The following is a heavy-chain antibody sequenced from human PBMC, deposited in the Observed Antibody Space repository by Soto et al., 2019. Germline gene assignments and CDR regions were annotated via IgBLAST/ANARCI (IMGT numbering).Heavy chain of an antibody. D-gene: IGHD4-17*01. CDR2: IKPDGTMT. CDR3: VSASYGDHEYFQN. V-gene: IGHV3-74*01. J-gene: IGHJ1*01. CDR1: GFTFSTYW. Sequence: EVQLVESGGGLVQPGGSLRLSCAASGFTFSTYWMHWVRRAPGEGLVWVSRIKPDGTMTNYADSVKGRFTISRDNANNTLYLQMNSLRAEDTAVYFCVSASYGDHEYFQNWGQGTLVTVSS.